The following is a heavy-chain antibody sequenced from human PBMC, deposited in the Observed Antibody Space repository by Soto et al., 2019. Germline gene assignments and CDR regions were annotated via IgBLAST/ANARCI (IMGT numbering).Heavy chain of an antibody. CDR3: ARGGIVAVPAALSSYHDYTNYRFDS. D-gene: IGHD2-15*01. Sequence: QVQLAQSGAEVRKPGSSVKVSCVASGGSFSDFAFSWVRQAPGQGLEWMGGIIPMFGATKYAQRFQDRVTITADESTNTVYLTLSGLTSDDTATYYCARGGIVAVPAALSSYHDYTNYRFDSWGQGTLVTVSS. V-gene: IGHV1-69*01. J-gene: IGHJ4*02. CDR2: IIPMFGAT. CDR1: GGSFSDFA.